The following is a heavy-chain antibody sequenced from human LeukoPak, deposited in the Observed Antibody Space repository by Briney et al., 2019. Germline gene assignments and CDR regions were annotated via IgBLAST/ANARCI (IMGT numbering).Heavy chain of an antibody. D-gene: IGHD6-19*01. Sequence: GESLKISCKASGYIFTSYWIGWVRQMSGKGLEWMGIIYPGDSDTRYSPSFQGQVTISADKSISTAYLQWSSLKASDTAMYYCARHIGSGWSPFDYWGQGTLVTVSS. CDR2: IYPGDSDT. J-gene: IGHJ4*02. CDR1: GYIFTSYW. V-gene: IGHV5-51*01. CDR3: ARHIGSGWSPFDY.